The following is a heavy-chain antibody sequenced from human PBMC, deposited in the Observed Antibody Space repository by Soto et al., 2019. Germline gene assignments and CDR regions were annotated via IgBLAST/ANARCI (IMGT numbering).Heavy chain of an antibody. CDR3: AKVKSVGGYSGYDPAAAFDI. Sequence: GGSLRLSCAASGFTFSSYAMSWVRQAPGKGLEWVSAISGSGGSTYYADSVKGRFTISRDNSKNTLYLQMNSLRAEDTAVYYCAKVKSVGGYSGYDPAAAFDIWGQGTMVTVSS. J-gene: IGHJ3*02. CDR1: GFTFSSYA. V-gene: IGHV3-23*01. CDR2: ISGSGGST. D-gene: IGHD5-12*01.